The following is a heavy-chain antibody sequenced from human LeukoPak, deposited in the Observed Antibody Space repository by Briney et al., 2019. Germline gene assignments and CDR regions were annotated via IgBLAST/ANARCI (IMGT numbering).Heavy chain of an antibody. J-gene: IGHJ4*02. CDR2: INSDGSWT. CDR3: ARGPPYAGGYYVGDY. V-gene: IGHV3-74*01. CDR1: GNYW. D-gene: IGHD1-26*01. Sequence: GGSLRLSCAASGNYWMHWVRQAPGKGLVWVSHINSDGSWTSYADSVKGRFTISRDNAKNTLYLQMNILKAEDTAIYYCARGPPYAGGYYVGDYWGQGILVTVSS.